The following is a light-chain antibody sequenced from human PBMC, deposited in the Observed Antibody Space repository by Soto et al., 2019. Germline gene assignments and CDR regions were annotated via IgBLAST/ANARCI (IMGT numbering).Light chain of an antibody. CDR3: QQYNRWPPNT. V-gene: IGKV3-15*01. J-gene: IGKJ2*01. Sequence: PGDSATLSCKTSQSVSNSVAWYQQKPGQAPRLVMYGASTRATGIPARFSGSGSGTEFTLTISSPQFEDFAIYYCQQYNRWPPNTFGQGTKVDIK. CDR1: QSVSNS. CDR2: GAS.